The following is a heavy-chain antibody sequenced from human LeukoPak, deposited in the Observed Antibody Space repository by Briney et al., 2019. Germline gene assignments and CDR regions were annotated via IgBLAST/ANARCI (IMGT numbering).Heavy chain of an antibody. J-gene: IGHJ3*02. Sequence: GGSLRLSCAASGFTFSSYEMNWVRQAPGKGLEWVSYISASGSSIYYAESVKGRFTISRDDAKNSLYLQMNSLRAEDTAVYYCARDRGTTMVRSFDIWGQGTMVTVSS. D-gene: IGHD4/OR15-4a*01. CDR3: ARDRGTTMVRSFDI. CDR1: GFTFSSYE. V-gene: IGHV3-48*03. CDR2: ISASGSSI.